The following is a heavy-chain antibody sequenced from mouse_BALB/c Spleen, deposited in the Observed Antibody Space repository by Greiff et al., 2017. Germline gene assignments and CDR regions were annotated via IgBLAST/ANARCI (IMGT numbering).Heavy chain of an antibody. D-gene: IGHD2-4*01. J-gene: IGHJ1*01. CDR3: ARPPYDYDGSYWYFDV. Sequence: EVKVVESGGGLVKPGGSLKLSCAASGFTFSSYAMSWVRQTPEKRLEWVATISSGGSYTYYPDSVKGRFTISRDNAKNTLYLQMSSLRSEDTAMYYCARPPYDYDGSYWYFDVWGAGTTVTVSS. V-gene: IGHV5-9-3*01. CDR1: GFTFSSYA. CDR2: ISSGGSYT.